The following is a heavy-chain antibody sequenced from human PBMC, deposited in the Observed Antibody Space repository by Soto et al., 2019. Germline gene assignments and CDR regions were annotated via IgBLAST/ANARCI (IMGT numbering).Heavy chain of an antibody. Sequence: EVQLAEFRGGFVEPGGSLRLSCVVSGFSLSRAWMDWVRQVPGKGLVWVSRINKDATTTYADSVKGRFTISRDTAKNTLYLQMNSLRAEDTALYYCAREDFWSFAWGQGTLVTVSS. CDR1: GFSLSRAW. CDR3: AREDFWSFA. D-gene: IGHD3-3*01. V-gene: IGHV3-74*01. CDR2: INKDATT. J-gene: IGHJ5*02.